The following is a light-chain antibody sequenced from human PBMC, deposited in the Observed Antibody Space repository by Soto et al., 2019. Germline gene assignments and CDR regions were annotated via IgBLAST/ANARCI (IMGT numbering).Light chain of an antibody. J-gene: IGKJ3*01. CDR1: QTVSDD. CDR3: QQYHDWPPIT. CDR2: GAS. V-gene: IGKV3-15*01. Sequence: EIVMTQSPATLFVSPGERATLSCRASQTVSDDLAWYQQKPGQAPRLLIYGASTRVTDIPARFSGGGSGTEFSLTISSLQSEDSATYYCQQYHDWPPITFGPGTKVNI.